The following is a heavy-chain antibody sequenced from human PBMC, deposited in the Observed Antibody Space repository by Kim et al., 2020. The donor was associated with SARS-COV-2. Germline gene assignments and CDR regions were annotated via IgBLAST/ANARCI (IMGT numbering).Heavy chain of an antibody. V-gene: IGHV4-59*01. CDR2: FCNTGST. Sequence: SETLSLTCTVSGGSSRSYCWSWIRQPPGKGLQWIGYFCNTGSTNYNPSLKSRPTISVDTSKSQFSLKLSSVTAADTAVYYCARGRSSSGWFDYWGQGTLV. J-gene: IGHJ4*02. CDR3: ARGRSSSGWFDY. D-gene: IGHD6-19*01. CDR1: GGSSRSYC.